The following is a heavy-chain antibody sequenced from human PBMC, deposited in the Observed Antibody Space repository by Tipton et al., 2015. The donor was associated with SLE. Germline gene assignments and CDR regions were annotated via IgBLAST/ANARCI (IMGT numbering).Heavy chain of an antibody. CDR1: GYSISAGYY. CDR3: ARLSTDYADRSGYGYFDH. D-gene: IGHD3-22*01. J-gene: IGHJ4*02. Sequence: GLVKPSETLSLKCAVSGYSISAGYYWGWVRQPPGKGLEWIGAIYYSGTTFYNPSFKSRVTVSLDMSRNQFSLILSSVTAADTAVYYRARLSTDYADRSGYGYFDHWGQGTLVTVSS. V-gene: IGHV4-38-2*01. CDR2: IYYSGTT.